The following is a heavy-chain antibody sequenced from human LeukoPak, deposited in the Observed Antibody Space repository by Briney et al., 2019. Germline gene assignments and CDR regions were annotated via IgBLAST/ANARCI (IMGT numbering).Heavy chain of an antibody. CDR1: GGSFSGYY. V-gene: IGHV4-34*01. J-gene: IGHJ4*02. D-gene: IGHD3-3*01. CDR2: INHSGST. CDR3: ASHDFWSGYPKFDY. Sequence: SETLSLTCAVYGGSFSGYYWSWIRQPPGKGLEWIGEINHSGSTNYNPSLKSRVTISVDTSKNQFSLKLSSVTAADTAVYSCASHDFWSGYPKFDYWGQGTLVTVSS.